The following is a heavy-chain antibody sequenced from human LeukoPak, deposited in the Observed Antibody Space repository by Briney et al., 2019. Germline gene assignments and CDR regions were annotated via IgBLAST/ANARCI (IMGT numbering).Heavy chain of an antibody. CDR3: AKCGVGYYDSSGYPFDY. CDR2: ISSDSSSI. J-gene: IGHJ4*02. CDR1: GFSLSNYW. Sequence: GGSLRLSCAASGFSLSNYWMNWVRQAPGKGLEWLSYISSDSSSIYDADSVKGRFAISRDNSKNTLYLQMNSLRAEDTAVYYCAKCGVGYYDSSGYPFDYWGQGTLVTVSS. D-gene: IGHD3-22*01. V-gene: IGHV3-48*01.